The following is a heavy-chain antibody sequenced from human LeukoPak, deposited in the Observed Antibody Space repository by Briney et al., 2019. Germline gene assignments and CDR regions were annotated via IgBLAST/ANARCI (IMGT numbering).Heavy chain of an antibody. CDR1: GYTFTSYD. Sequence: ASVKVSCKASGYTFTSYDINWVRQATGQGLEWMGWMNPNSGNTGYAQKFQGRVTMTRNTSISTAYMELSSLRSEDTAVYYCAISDYYYYYMDVWGKGTTVTISS. V-gene: IGHV1-8*01. J-gene: IGHJ6*03. CDR3: AISDYYYYYMDV. CDR2: MNPNSGNT.